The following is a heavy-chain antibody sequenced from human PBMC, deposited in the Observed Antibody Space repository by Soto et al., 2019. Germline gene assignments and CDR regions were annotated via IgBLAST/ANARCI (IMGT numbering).Heavy chain of an antibody. CDR1: GGNFSSNG. CDR3: AGASDSTWYNWLDP. Sequence: QVQLVQSGAEVKKPGSSVKVSCKAPGGNFSSNGIRWVRQAPGQGLEFMSGIIPTFGTTNYAHKFRGRVTITADESTGTAYMELSSLRSDDTAVYYCAGASDSTWYNWLDPWGQGTLVTVSS. CDR2: IIPTFGTT. V-gene: IGHV1-69*01. D-gene: IGHD4-4*01. J-gene: IGHJ5*02.